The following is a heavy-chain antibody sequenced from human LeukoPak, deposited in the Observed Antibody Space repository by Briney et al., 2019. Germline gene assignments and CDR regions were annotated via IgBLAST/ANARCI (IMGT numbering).Heavy chain of an antibody. CDR3: ARDREVVAATFDY. Sequence: PGGSLRLSCAASGFTFSSYAMCWVRQAPGKGLEWVSSISSSSSYIYYADSVKGRFTISRDNAKNSLYLQMNSLRAEDTAVYYCARDREVVAATFDYWGQGTLVTVSS. J-gene: IGHJ4*02. CDR2: ISSSSSYI. CDR1: GFTFSSYA. D-gene: IGHD2-15*01. V-gene: IGHV3-21*01.